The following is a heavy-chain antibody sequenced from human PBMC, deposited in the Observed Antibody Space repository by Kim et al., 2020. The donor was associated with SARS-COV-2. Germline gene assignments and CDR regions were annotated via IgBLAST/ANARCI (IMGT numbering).Heavy chain of an antibody. D-gene: IGHD3-3*01. Sequence: GGSLRLSCAASGFTFSSYWMHWVRQAPGKGLVWVSRINSDGSSTSYADSVKGRFTISRDNAKNTLYLQMNSLRAEDTAVYYCHGDFWPPTDYYYYGMDVWGQGTTVTVSS. CDR2: INSDGSST. CDR3: HGDFWPPTDYYYYGMDV. CDR1: GFTFSSYW. J-gene: IGHJ6*02. V-gene: IGHV3-74*01.